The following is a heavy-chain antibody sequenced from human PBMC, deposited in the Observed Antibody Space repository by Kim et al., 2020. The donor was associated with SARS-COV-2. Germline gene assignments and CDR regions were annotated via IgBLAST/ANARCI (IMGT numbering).Heavy chain of an antibody. Sequence: GGSLRLSCAASGFTFSSYSMNWVRQAPGKGLEWVSYISSSSSTIYYADSVKGRFTISRDNAKNSLYLQMNSLRDEDTAVYYCARAVTGDEGRAGMDVWGQGTTVTVSS. CDR1: GFTFSSYS. V-gene: IGHV3-48*02. J-gene: IGHJ6*02. CDR3: ARAVTGDEGRAGMDV. D-gene: IGHD7-27*01. CDR2: ISSSSSTI.